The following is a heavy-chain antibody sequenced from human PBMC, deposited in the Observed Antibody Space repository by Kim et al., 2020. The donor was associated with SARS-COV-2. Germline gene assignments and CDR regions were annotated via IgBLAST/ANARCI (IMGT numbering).Heavy chain of an antibody. J-gene: IGHJ3*01. D-gene: IGHD2-15*01. CDR2: IKKKGDGGTA. Sequence: GGSLRLSCAASSFSNVFTDSWMSWVRQAPGKGLEWVGRIKKKGDGGTADYAAPVKGRFTISRDDSVNILYLQMDSLKSEDTAVYYCSTEWWYTLNVWGQGTVVTVSS. V-gene: IGHV3-15*01. CDR3: STEWWYTLNV. CDR1: SFSNVFTDSW.